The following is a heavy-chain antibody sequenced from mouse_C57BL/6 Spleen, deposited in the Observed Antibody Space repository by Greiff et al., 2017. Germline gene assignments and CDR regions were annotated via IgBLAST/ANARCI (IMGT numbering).Heavy chain of an antibody. V-gene: IGHV5-4*03. CDR2: ISDGGSYT. J-gene: IGHJ4*01. Sequence: EVMLVESGGGLVKPGRSLKLSCAASGFTFSSYAMSWVRQTPEKRLEWVATISDGGSYTYYPDNVKGRFTISRDNAKNNLYLQMSHLKSEDTAMYYCASGSKWAMDYWGQGTSVTVSS. CDR1: GFTFSSYA. D-gene: IGHD1-1*01. CDR3: ASGSKWAMDY.